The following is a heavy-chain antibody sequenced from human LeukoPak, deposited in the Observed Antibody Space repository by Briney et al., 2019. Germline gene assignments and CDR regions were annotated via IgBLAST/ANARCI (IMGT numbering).Heavy chain of an antibody. V-gene: IGHV3-53*01. D-gene: IGHD3-10*01. J-gene: IGHJ4*02. Sequence: GGPLRLSCAASGFNVSINYMNWVRQAPGKGLEWVSIIFTSGPTYYADSVKGRFTISRDTSKNALYLQMNSLRAEDTAVYYCAISGLGFGEFRGLDYWGQGTLVTVSS. CDR1: GFNVSINY. CDR3: AISGLGFGEFRGLDY. CDR2: IFTSGPT.